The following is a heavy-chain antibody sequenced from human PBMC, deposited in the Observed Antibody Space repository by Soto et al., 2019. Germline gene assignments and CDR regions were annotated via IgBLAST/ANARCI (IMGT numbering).Heavy chain of an antibody. V-gene: IGHV1-18*01. CDR3: ARDPQNSSSWYLNWFDP. J-gene: IGHJ5*02. Sequence: QVQLVQSGAEVKKPGASVKVSCKASGYTFTSYGISWVRQAPGQGLEWMGWISAYNGNTNYAQKLQGRVTMTTDTSTTTAYMELRSLRSDDTAVYYCARDPQNSSSWYLNWFDPWGQGTLVTVSS. CDR2: ISAYNGNT. CDR1: GYTFTSYG. D-gene: IGHD6-13*01.